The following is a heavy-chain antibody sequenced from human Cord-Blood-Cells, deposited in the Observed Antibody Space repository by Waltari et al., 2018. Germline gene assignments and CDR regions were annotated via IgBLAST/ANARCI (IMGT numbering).Heavy chain of an antibody. J-gene: IGHJ4*02. CDR1: GFPVGSYC. D-gene: IGHD1-26*01. Sequence: QEQLVESGGSVVQPRRALRLSRPAPGFPVGSYCLHWVRQAPGKGLEWVAVIWYDGSNKYYADSVKGRFTISRDNSKNTLYLQMNSLRAEDTAVYYCAREGDSGSYYPDYWGQGTLVTVSS. CDR2: IWYDGSNK. CDR3: AREGDSGSYYPDY. V-gene: IGHV3-33*01.